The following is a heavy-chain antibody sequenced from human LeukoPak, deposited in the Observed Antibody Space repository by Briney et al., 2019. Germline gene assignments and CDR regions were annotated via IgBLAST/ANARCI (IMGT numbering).Heavy chain of an antibody. CDR2: IYTSGTT. CDR3: ARDGSYYD. J-gene: IGHJ4*02. CDR1: GGSISSGSYY. D-gene: IGHD1-26*01. V-gene: IGHV4-61*02. Sequence: SETLSLTCFVSGGSISSGSYYWTWVRQPAGKGLEWIGRIYTSGTTNYNPSLKSRVTISVDTSKNQFSLKLSSVTAADTAVYYCARDGSYYDWGQGTLVTVSS.